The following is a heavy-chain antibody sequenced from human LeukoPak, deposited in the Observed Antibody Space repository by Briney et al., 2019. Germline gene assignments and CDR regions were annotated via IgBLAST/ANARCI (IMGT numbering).Heavy chain of an antibody. J-gene: IGHJ4*02. D-gene: IGHD4-17*01. CDR1: GFTFSSYA. CDR2: ISGSGGST. V-gene: IGHV3-23*01. CDR3: AKGPVSTVTTYLDY. Sequence: GGSLRLSCAASGFTFSSYAMSRVRQAPGKGLEWVSAISGSGGSTYYADSVKGRFTISRDNSKNTLYLQMNSLRAEDTAVYYCAKGPVSTVTTYLDYWGQGTLVTVSS.